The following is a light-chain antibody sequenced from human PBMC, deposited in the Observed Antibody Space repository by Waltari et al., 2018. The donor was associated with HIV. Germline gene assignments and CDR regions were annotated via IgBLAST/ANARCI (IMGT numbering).Light chain of an antibody. V-gene: IGLV1-40*01. J-gene: IGLJ3*02. CDR1: SSNLGARYA. CDR2: ANT. Sequence: QSVLTQPPSVSGAPGQRVTISCTGSSSNLGARYAANWYQQFPRTPPKLVIFANTSRPAGIPDRFSGSKSGTSGYLVVAGLQAEDEADYYCQSYDSSRNAWVFGGGTKLTVL. CDR3: QSYDSSRNAWV.